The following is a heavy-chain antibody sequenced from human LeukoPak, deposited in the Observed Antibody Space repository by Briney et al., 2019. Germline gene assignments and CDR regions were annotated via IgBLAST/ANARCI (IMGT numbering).Heavy chain of an antibody. Sequence: SETLSLTCTVSGGSISSSSYYWGWIRQPPGKGLEWIGSIYYSGSTHYNPSLKSRVTISVDTSKNQFSLKLSSVTAADTAVYYCARHGRNNDYWGQGTLVTVSS. D-gene: IGHD2-15*01. CDR2: IYYSGST. CDR3: ARHGRNNDY. CDR1: GGSISSSSYY. J-gene: IGHJ4*02. V-gene: IGHV4-39*01.